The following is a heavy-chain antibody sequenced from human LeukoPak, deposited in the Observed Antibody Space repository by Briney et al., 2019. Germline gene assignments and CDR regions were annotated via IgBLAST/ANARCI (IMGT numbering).Heavy chain of an antibody. V-gene: IGHV3-23*01. CDR2: IGGSGGST. Sequence: GGSLRLSCAASGFTFSNYAMSWVRQAPGKGLEWVSAIGGSGGSTYYADSVKGRFTISRDNSKNTLYVQMNSLRAEDTAVYYCAKGHYYGSGSLDYWGQGTLVTVSS. CDR1: GFTFSNYA. D-gene: IGHD3-10*01. J-gene: IGHJ4*02. CDR3: AKGHYYGSGSLDY.